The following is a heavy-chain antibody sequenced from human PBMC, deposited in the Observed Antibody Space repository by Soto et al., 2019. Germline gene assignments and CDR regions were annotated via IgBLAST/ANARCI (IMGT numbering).Heavy chain of an antibody. V-gene: IGHV3-30-3*01. CDR3: ATVWGDSGCDYFDH. J-gene: IGHJ4*02. Sequence: QVQLVESGGGVVQPGTSLRLSCAASGFPFSSYAIHWVRQAPGKGLEWVAFISHDGTNKYYADSVKGRFTISRDNSKNTLYLQMNSLRAEDTAVYYCATVWGDSGCDYFDHWGQGTLVTVSS. CDR2: ISHDGTNK. D-gene: IGHD1-26*01. CDR1: GFPFSSYA.